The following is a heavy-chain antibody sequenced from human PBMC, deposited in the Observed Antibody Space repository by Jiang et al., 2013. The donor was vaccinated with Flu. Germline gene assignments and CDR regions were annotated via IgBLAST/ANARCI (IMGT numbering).Heavy chain of an antibody. CDR1: GGSFSGYY. V-gene: IGHV4-34*01. Sequence: LLKPSETLSLTCAVYGGSFSGYYWSWIRQPPGKGLEWIGEINHSGSTNYNPSLKSRVTISVDTSKNQFSLKLSSVTAADTAVYYCARGPGGGPAHIVVVPAASSHYYYYGMDVWGKGTTVTVSS. CDR3: ARGPGGGPAHIVVVPAASSHYYYYGMDV. J-gene: IGHJ6*04. CDR2: INHSGST. D-gene: IGHD2-2*01.